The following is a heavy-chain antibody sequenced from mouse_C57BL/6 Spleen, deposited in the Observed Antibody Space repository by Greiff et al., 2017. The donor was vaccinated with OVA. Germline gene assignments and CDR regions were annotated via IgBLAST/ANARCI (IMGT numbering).Heavy chain of an antibody. CDR3: ARESNYLYYYAMDY. D-gene: IGHD2-5*01. CDR1: GYTFTDYN. CDR2: INPNNGGT. V-gene: IGHV1-22*01. J-gene: IGHJ4*01. Sequence: VQLQQSGPELVKPGASVKMSCKASGYTFTDYNMHWVKQSHGKSLEWIGYINPNNGGTSYNQKFKGKATLTVNKSSSTAYMELRSLTSEDSAVYYCARESNYLYYYAMDYWGQGTSVTVSS.